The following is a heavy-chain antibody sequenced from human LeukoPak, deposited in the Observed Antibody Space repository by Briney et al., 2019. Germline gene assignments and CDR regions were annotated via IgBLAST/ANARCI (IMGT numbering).Heavy chain of an antibody. CDR2: ISSSSSYI. J-gene: IGHJ4*02. CDR3: ARARYSSSAFDY. D-gene: IGHD6-6*01. V-gene: IGHV3-21*01. CDR1: GFTFSSYS. Sequence: GGSLRLSCAASGFTFSSYSMNWVRQAPGKGLEWVSSISSSSSYIYYADSVKGRFTISRDNAKNSLYLQMNSPRAEDTAVYYCARARYSSSAFDYWGQGTLVTVSS.